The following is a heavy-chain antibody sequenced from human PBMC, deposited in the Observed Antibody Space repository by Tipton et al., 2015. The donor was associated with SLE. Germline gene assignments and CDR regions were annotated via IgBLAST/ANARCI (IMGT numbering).Heavy chain of an antibody. CDR2: IYYSGGT. J-gene: IGHJ3*02. CDR1: GGSISSSSYY. V-gene: IGHV4-39*07. D-gene: IGHD6-6*01. CDR3: ASRPYSSSPNAFDI. Sequence: TLPLTCTVSGGSISSSSYYWGWIRQPPGKGLEWIGSIYYSGGTYYNPPLKSRVTISVDTSKNQFSLKLSSVTAADTAVYYCASRPYSSSPNAFDIWGQGTMVTVSS.